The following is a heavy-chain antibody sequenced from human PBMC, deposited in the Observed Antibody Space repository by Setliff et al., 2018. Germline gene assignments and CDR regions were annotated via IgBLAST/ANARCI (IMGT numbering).Heavy chain of an antibody. D-gene: IGHD6-19*01. CDR1: GGSFSTYY. V-gene: IGHV4-34*01. CDR3: ARVGDSSGWYFSRYFDY. CDR2: INHSGST. Sequence: SETLSLTCAVYGGSFSTYYWIWIRQPPGKGLEWIGEINHSGSTNYNPSLKSRVTISVDTSKNQFSLKLSSVTAADTAVYYCARVGDSSGWYFSRYFDYWGQGTLVTVS. J-gene: IGHJ4*02.